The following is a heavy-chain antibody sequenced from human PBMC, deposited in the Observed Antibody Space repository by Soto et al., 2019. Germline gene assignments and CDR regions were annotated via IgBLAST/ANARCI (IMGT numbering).Heavy chain of an antibody. Sequence: EVQLVESGGGLIQPGGSLRLSCAASGFTVSSNYMSWVRQAPGKGLEWVSVIYSGGSTYYADSVKGRFTISRDNSKNTLYLQMNSLRSEDTAVYYCARDRRDTAMVSSWAFDIWGQGTMVTVSS. J-gene: IGHJ3*02. CDR2: IYSGGST. CDR1: GFTVSSNY. D-gene: IGHD5-18*01. CDR3: ARDRRDTAMVSSWAFDI. V-gene: IGHV3-53*01.